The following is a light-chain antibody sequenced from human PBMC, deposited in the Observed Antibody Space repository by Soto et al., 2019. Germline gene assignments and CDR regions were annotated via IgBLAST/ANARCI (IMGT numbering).Light chain of an antibody. Sequence: VQLTHSPYVLSASVGDTVTITCRASQALSNYLAWYQQKPGKAPDLLIYSASTLQSGVPSRFSGSGSETEFSLTIRALQPDDFATYYCQQLSRYPLTFGGGTKVDIK. CDR1: QALSNY. CDR3: QQLSRYPLT. CDR2: SAS. V-gene: IGKV1-9*01. J-gene: IGKJ4*01.